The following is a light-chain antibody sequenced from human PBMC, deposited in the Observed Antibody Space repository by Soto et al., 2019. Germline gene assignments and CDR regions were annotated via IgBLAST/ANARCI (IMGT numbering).Light chain of an antibody. J-gene: IGLJ1*01. CDR3: SSYTSSSTLV. V-gene: IGLV2-14*01. CDR1: SSDVGGYNY. CDR2: DVS. Sequence: QSALTQPASVSGSPGQSITISCTGTSSDVGGYNYVSWYQQHPGKAPKLMIDDVSNRPSGVSNRFSGSKSGNTASLTISGLQDEDEADYYCSSYTSSSTLVFVTRTKVTVL.